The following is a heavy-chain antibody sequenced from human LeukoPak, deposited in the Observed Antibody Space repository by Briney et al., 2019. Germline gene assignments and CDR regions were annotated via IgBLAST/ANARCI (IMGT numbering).Heavy chain of an antibody. D-gene: IGHD3-3*01. CDR2: IYSGGAT. V-gene: IGHV3-66*02. CDR3: ARVGGFLDFDY. J-gene: IGHJ4*02. CDR1: GFTVSGNY. Sequence: PGGSLRLSCAASGFTVSGNYMSWVRQAPGKGLEWVSVIYSGGATYYADSVKGRFTISRDNSKNTLYLQLNSLRAEDTAVYYCARVGGFLDFDYWGQGTLVTVSS.